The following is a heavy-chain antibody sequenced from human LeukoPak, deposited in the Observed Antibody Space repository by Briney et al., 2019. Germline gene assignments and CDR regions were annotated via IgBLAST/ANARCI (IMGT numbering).Heavy chain of an antibody. CDR2: IYPGDSDT. D-gene: IGHD6-19*01. J-gene: IGHJ4*02. CDR3: AREQSVAVAGKPIYIDY. Sequence: GESLKISCKGSGYSFTSYWIGWVRQMPGKGLEWMGIIYPGDSDTRYSPSFQGQVTISADKSISTAYLQWSSLKASDTAMYYCAREQSVAVAGKPIYIDYWGQGTLVTVSS. V-gene: IGHV5-51*01. CDR1: GYSFTSYW.